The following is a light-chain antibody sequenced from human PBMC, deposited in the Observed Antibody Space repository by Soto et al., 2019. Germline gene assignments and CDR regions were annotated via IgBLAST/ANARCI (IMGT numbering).Light chain of an antibody. CDR3: QQYNSYPRT. V-gene: IGKV1-5*01. Sequence: DIQMTQSPSTLSASVGARVTITCRASQSISSWLAWNQQKPGKAPKLLIYDASSLESGVPSRFSGSGSGTEFTLTISSLQPEDFATYYCQQYNSYPRTFGQGTKGDI. J-gene: IGKJ1*01. CDR2: DAS. CDR1: QSISSW.